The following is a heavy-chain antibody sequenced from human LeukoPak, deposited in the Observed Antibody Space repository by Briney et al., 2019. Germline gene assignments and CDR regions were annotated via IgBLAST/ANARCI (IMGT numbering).Heavy chain of an antibody. V-gene: IGHV4-59*01. CDR3: ARGVVIAPQTFDY. D-gene: IGHD2-21*01. CDR1: GGSISSYF. Sequence: SETLSLTCTVSGGSISSYFWSWIRQPPGKGLEWIGYIYYSGSTNYNPSLKSRVTISVDTSKNQFSLKLRPVTAADTAVYYCARGVVIAPQTFDYWGQGTLVTVSS. CDR2: IYYSGST. J-gene: IGHJ4*02.